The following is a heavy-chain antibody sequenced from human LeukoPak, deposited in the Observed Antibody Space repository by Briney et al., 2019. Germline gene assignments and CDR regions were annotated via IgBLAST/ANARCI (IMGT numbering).Heavy chain of an antibody. CDR1: GFTFGDYD. Sequence: GGSLRLSCAASGFTFGDYDMHWVRQATGKGLEWVSAIRSIGDRFYSGSVKGRFTISRENAKNTLYLEMNSLRVGDTAVYYCARLYSSGRYANAFDIWGQGTEVTVSS. CDR3: ARLYSSGRYANAFDI. V-gene: IGHV3-13*01. CDR2: IRSIGDR. D-gene: IGHD6-19*01. J-gene: IGHJ3*02.